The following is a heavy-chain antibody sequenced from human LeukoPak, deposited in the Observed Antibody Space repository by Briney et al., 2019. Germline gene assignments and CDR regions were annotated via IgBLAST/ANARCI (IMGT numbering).Heavy chain of an antibody. V-gene: IGHV3-23*01. CDR3: AREGERRLTGTTGGSGGYFDY. J-gene: IGHJ4*02. Sequence: GGSLRLSCAASGFTFSTFAMIWVRQPPGKGLEWVSSIFPSGGEIHYADSVKGRFTISRDNSKNTLYLQMNSLRAEDTAVYYCAREGERRLTGTTGGSGGYFDYWGQGTLVTVSS. D-gene: IGHD1-20*01. CDR2: IFPSGGEI. CDR1: GFTFSTFA.